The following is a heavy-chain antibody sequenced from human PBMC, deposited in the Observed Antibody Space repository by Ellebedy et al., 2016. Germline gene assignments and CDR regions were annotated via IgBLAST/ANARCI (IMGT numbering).Heavy chain of an antibody. V-gene: IGHV3-49*03. Sequence: GGSLRLSCTASGFTFGDYAMSWFRQAPGKGLEWVGFIRSKAYGGTTEYAASVKGRFTISRDDSKSIAYLQMNSLKTEDTAVYYCTRDSRYCSGGSCYYFDYWGQGTLVTVSS. CDR3: TRDSRYCSGGSCYYFDY. CDR1: GFTFGDYA. J-gene: IGHJ4*02. CDR2: IRSKAYGGTT. D-gene: IGHD2-15*01.